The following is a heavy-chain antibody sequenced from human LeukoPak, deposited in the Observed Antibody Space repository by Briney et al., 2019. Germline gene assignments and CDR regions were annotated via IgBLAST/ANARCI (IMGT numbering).Heavy chain of an antibody. CDR2: IYHSGST. V-gene: IGHV4-39*01. CDR1: GGSISSSTYY. CDR3: ARRPSSSTPINWFDP. J-gene: IGHJ5*02. D-gene: IGHD6-13*01. Sequence: SETLSLTCTVSGGSISSSTYYWGWIRQPPGKGLEWIGSIYHSGSTYYNPSLKSRVTISVDTPKNQFSLKLSSVTAADTAVYYCARRPSSSTPINWFDPWGQGTLVTVSS.